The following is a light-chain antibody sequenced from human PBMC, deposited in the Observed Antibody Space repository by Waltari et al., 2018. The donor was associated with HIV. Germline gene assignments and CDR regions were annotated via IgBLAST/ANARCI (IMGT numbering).Light chain of an antibody. CDR3: QSADSSGTPWV. Sequence: SYELTQPPSVSVSPGKPARITCSGDALPKKYAYWYQPKPGQAPVLVIYKDRERHSGIPERFVGSSSGTTVTLTISGVQAEDECAYYCQSADSSGTPWVFGGGTKLTVL. CDR2: KDR. J-gene: IGLJ3*02. V-gene: IGLV3-25*03. CDR1: ALPKKY.